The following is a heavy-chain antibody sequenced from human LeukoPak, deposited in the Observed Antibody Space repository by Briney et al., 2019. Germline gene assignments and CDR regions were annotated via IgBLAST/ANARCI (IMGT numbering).Heavy chain of an antibody. J-gene: IGHJ4*02. D-gene: IGHD7-27*01. V-gene: IGHV1-8*01. Sequence: GASVKVSCKASGYTFTSFDFNWVRQATGQGLEWMGWMKSNNGHTGYAQKFQGRVTMTRDTSISTAYMELSSLTFEDTAVYYCARGPPNWGMVGYWGQGTLVTGSS. CDR3: ARGPPNWGMVGY. CDR2: MKSNNGHT. CDR1: GYTFTSFD.